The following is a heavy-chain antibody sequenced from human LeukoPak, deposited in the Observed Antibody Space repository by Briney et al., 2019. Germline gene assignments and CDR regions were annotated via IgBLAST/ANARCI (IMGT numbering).Heavy chain of an antibody. V-gene: IGHV4-59*08. J-gene: IGHJ4*02. D-gene: IGHD2-21*02. CDR3: ARLDCGGDCFVDY. CDR2: IYYSGTT. Sequence: PSETLSLTCTVSGASFTSNYWSWIRQPPGKGLEWIGYIYYSGTTTYNPSLERRVSMSVDMSKTQFSLSLNSVTATGTAVYYCARLDCGGDCFVDYWGQGTLVTVSS. CDR1: GASFTSNY.